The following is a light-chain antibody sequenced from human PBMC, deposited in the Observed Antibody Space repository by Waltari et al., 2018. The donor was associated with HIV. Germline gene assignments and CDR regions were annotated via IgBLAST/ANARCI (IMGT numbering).Light chain of an antibody. J-gene: IGKJ1*01. Sequence: IVLTQSPATLSVSPGQRITLSCRARQSITVNLAWYQQKPGQALRLLIHGASARATGVPARFSGSGSGTEFTLTISDLQAEDSAIYCCQQYNNWPPTFGHGTKVEI. CDR3: QQYNNWPPT. CDR2: GAS. V-gene: IGKV3-15*01. CDR1: QSITVN.